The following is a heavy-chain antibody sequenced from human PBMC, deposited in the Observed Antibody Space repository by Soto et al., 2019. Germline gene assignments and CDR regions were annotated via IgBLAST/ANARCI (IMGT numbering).Heavy chain of an antibody. CDR1: GFTFSDYY. CDR3: ARDLGYYDSSGYFDY. J-gene: IGHJ4*02. V-gene: IGHV3-11*01. Sequence: LRLSCSASGFTFSDYYMSWIRQAPGKGLEWIPYIDSSGSIIYYADSVKGRFTISRDNAKNSLYLQMNSLRAEDTAVYYCARDLGYYDSSGYFDYWGQGTLVTVSS. CDR2: IDSSGSII. D-gene: IGHD3-22*01.